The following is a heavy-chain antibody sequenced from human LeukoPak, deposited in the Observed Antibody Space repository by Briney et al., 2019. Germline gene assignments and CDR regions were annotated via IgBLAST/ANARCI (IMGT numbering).Heavy chain of an antibody. D-gene: IGHD3-10*01. CDR2: ISSSSTTM. V-gene: IGHV3-48*01. CDR3: ARDNVGSGDYVDC. J-gene: IGHJ4*02. Sequence: WIRQPPGKGLEWVSYISSSSTTMYYADSVKGRSTISRDNAKNSLYLQMNSLRAEDTAVYYCARDNVGSGDYVDCWGQGTLVTVSS.